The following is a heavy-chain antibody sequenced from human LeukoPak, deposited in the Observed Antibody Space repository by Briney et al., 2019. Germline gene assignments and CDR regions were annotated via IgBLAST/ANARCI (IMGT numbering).Heavy chain of an antibody. Sequence: SETLSLTCAVYGGSFSGYYWSWIRQPPGKGLEWIGEINHSGSTNYNPSLKSRVTISLDASKKQFSLKLRSVTAADTAVYYCARHGSGTYYNSYGAFDIWGQGTMVTVSS. D-gene: IGHD3-10*01. CDR1: GGSFSGYY. V-gene: IGHV4-34*01. CDR3: ARHGSGTYYNSYGAFDI. J-gene: IGHJ3*02. CDR2: INHSGST.